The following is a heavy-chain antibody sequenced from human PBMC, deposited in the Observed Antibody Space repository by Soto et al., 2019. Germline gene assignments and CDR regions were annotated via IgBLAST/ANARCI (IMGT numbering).Heavy chain of an antibody. CDR3: AKGERDHYYYGMDV. J-gene: IGHJ6*02. D-gene: IGHD1-26*01. V-gene: IGHV3-9*01. CDR2: ISWNSGSI. CDR1: GFTFDDYA. Sequence: EVQLVESGGGLVQPGRSLRLSCAASGFTFDDYAMHWVRQAPGKGLEWVSGISWNSGSIGYADSVKGRFTISRDNAKNSLYLQMNSLRAEDTALYYCAKGERDHYYYGMDVWGQGTTVTVSS.